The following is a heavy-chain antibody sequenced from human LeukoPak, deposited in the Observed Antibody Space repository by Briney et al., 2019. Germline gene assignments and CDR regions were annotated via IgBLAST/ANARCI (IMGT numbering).Heavy chain of an antibody. CDR2: INHSGST. Sequence: SETLSLTCAVYGGSFSGYYWSWIRQPPGKGLEWIGEINHSGSTNYNPSLKSRVTISVDTSKNQFSLKLSSVTAADTAVYYCARGQRRYQLLRPYYYYYGMDVWGQGTTVTGSS. V-gene: IGHV4-34*01. CDR3: ARGQRRYQLLRPYYYYYGMDV. CDR1: GGSFSGYY. D-gene: IGHD2-2*01. J-gene: IGHJ6*02.